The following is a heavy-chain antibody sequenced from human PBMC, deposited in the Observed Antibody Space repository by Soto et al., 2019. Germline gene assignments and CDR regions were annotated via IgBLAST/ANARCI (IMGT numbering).Heavy chain of an antibody. Sequence: GGSLRLSCAASGFTFSGYYMSWIRQAPGKGLEWVSYISSSGSTIYYADSVKGRFTISRDNAKNSLYLQMNSLRAEDTAVYYCARASYSYGWDYGMDVWGQGTTVTVSS. CDR3: ARASYSYGWDYGMDV. CDR2: ISSSGSTI. J-gene: IGHJ6*02. D-gene: IGHD5-18*01. V-gene: IGHV3-11*01. CDR1: GFTFSGYY.